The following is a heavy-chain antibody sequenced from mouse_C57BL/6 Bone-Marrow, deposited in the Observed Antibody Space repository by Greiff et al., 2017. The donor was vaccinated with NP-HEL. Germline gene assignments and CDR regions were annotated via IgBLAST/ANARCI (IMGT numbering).Heavy chain of an antibody. CDR2: IYPRSGNT. V-gene: IGHV1-81*01. Sequence: QVQLQQSGAELARPGASVKLSCKASGYTFTSYGISWVKQRTGQGLEWIGEIYPRSGNTYYNEKFKGKATLTADKSSSTAYMELRSLTSEDSAVYFCARVRPYYCGSSYLMDYWGQGTSVTVSS. CDR3: ARVRPYYCGSSYLMDY. CDR1: GYTFTSYG. J-gene: IGHJ4*01. D-gene: IGHD1-1*01.